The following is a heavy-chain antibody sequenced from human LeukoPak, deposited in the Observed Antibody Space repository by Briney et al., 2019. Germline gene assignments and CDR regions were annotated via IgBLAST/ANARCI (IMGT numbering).Heavy chain of an antibody. J-gene: IGHJ5*02. D-gene: IGHD4-17*01. CDR2: IYPGDSDT. CDR3: ARHGDYAFENWFDP. Sequence: GESLKISCTASGYTFTSHWIAWVRQMPGKGLELMGVIYPGDSDTRYSPSFQGQVTISVDKSITTAYLQWRSLKASDTAMYYCARHGDYAFENWFDPWGQGTLVTVSS. CDR1: GYTFTSHW. V-gene: IGHV5-51*01.